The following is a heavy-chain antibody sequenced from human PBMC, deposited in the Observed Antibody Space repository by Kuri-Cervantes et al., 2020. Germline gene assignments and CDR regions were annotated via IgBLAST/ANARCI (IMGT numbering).Heavy chain of an antibody. CDR2: ISETGDDT. D-gene: IGHD3-9*01. CDR3: AKDWGYFDWLLDAFDI. CDR1: GFIFRTYV. Sequence: GGSLRLSCAASGFIFRTYVMTWVRQAPGRGLEGVSTISETGDDTYYADSVKGRFTISRDNSKNTLYLQMNSLRAEDTAVYYCAKDWGYFDWLLDAFDIWGQGTMVTVSS. J-gene: IGHJ3*02. V-gene: IGHV3-23*01.